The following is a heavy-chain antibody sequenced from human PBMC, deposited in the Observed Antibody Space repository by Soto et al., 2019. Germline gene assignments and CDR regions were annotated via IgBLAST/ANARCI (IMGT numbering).Heavy chain of an antibody. CDR3: AKDSPSIEVAGTETDYYYGMDV. D-gene: IGHD6-19*01. J-gene: IGHJ6*02. CDR1: GFTFSSYA. Sequence: GGSLRLSCAASGFTFSSYAMSWVRQAPGKGLEWVSAISGSGGSTYYADSVKGRFTISRDNSKNTLYLQMNSLRAEDTAVYYCAKDSPSIEVAGTETDYYYGMDVWGQGTKVTVSS. V-gene: IGHV3-23*01. CDR2: ISGSGGST.